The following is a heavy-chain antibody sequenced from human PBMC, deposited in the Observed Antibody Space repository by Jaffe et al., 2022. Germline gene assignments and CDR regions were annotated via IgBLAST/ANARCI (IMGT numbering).Heavy chain of an antibody. J-gene: IGHJ6*03. CDR2: INHSGST. Sequence: QVQLQQWGAGLLKPSETLSLTCAVYGGSFSGYYWSWIRQPPGKGLEWIGEINHSGSTNYNPSLKSRVTISVDTSKNQFSLKLSSVTAADTAVYYCARGKGALLWFRPYYYYYYMDVWGKGTTVTVSS. V-gene: IGHV4-34*01. D-gene: IGHD3-10*01. CDR3: ARGKGALLWFRPYYYYYYMDV. CDR1: GGSFSGYY.